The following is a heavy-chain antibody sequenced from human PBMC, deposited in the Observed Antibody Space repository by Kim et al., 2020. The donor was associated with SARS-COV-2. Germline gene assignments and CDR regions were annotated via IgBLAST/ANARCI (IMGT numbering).Heavy chain of an antibody. V-gene: IGHV3-23*01. CDR2: ISGSGGST. CDR3: AKCQDSSSWCYGMDV. D-gene: IGHD6-13*01. CDR1: GFTFSSYA. Sequence: GGSLRLSCAASGFTFSSYAMSWVRQAPGKGLEWVSAISGSGGSTYYADSVKGRFTISRDNSKNTLYLQMNSLRAEDTAVYYCAKCQDSSSWCYGMDVWGQGTTVTVSS. J-gene: IGHJ6*02.